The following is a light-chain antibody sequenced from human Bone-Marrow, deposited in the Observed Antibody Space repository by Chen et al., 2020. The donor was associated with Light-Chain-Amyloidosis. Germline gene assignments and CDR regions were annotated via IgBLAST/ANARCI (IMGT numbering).Light chain of an antibody. CDR1: ESVSTN. Sequence: IVMTQSPATLSVSPGERATLSCRASESVSTNVAWYQQKPGHAPRLLIYGASTRATGIPARFSGGGSETELNLTISSLQSDDFAVYYCHQYHRWPPWTFGQGTKVEVK. J-gene: IGKJ1*01. V-gene: IGKV3-15*01. CDR3: HQYHRWPPWT. CDR2: GAS.